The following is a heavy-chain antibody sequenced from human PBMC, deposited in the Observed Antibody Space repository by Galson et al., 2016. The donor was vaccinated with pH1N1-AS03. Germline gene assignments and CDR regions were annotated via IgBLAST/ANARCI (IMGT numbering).Heavy chain of an antibody. CDR3: ARDHLGAGPAFDY. CDR2: TYYRSKWYMWYN. V-gene: IGHV6-1*01. D-gene: IGHD1-26*01. CDR1: GDSVFSNTAA. Sequence: CAISGDSVFSNTAAWNWIRQSPSRGLEWLGRTYYRSKWYMWYNDYAVSVESRITINPDTSKNQFSLQLNSVTPEDTAVYYCARDHLGAGPAFDYWGQGTLVTVSS. J-gene: IGHJ4*02.